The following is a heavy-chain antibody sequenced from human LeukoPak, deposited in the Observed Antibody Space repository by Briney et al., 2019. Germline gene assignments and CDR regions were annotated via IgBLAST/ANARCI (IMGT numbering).Heavy chain of an antibody. V-gene: IGHV4-34*01. J-gene: IGHJ4*02. CDR2: INHSGST. D-gene: IGHD3-10*02. Sequence: SETLSLTCAVYGGSFSGYYWSWIRQPPGKGLEWIGEINHSGSTNYNPSLKSRVTISVDTSKNQFSLKLSSVTAADTAVYYCASMFSRGWGQGTLVTVSS. CDR3: ASMFSRG. CDR1: GGSFSGYY.